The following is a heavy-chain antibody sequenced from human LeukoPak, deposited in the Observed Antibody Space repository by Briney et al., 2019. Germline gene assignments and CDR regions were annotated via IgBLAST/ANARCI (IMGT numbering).Heavy chain of an antibody. V-gene: IGHV1-69*13. J-gene: IGHJ4*02. Sequence: SVKVSCKASGGTFSSYAISWVRQAPGQGLEWMGGIIPIFGTANYAQKFQGRVTITADESTSTAYMELSSLRSEDTAVYYCAIGYCSSTSCYGPGTYYFDYWGQGTLVTVSS. CDR1: GGTFSSYA. CDR3: AIGYCSSTSCYGPGTYYFDY. D-gene: IGHD2-2*01. CDR2: IIPIFGTA.